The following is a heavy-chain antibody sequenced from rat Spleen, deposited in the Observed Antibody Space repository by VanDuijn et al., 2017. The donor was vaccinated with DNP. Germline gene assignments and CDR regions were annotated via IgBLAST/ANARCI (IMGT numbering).Heavy chain of an antibody. J-gene: IGHJ2*01. CDR2: ISYSGGT. CDR3: AIWTRYFDY. V-gene: IGHV3-1*01. CDR1: GYSITSNY. D-gene: IGHD1-7*01. Sequence: EVQLQESGSGLVKPSQSLSLTCSVTGYSITSNYWGWIRKFPGNKLEYIGHISYSGGTNYNPSLKSRISITRDTSKNHFFLHLNSVTTVDTATYDCAIWTRYFDYWGQGFMVTVSS.